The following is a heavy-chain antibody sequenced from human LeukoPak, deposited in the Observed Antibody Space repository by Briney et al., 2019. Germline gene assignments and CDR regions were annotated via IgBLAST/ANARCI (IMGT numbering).Heavy chain of an antibody. J-gene: IGHJ4*02. CDR3: VRVGNYREFDY. CDR2: ISSNGDVT. D-gene: IGHD1-7*01. Sequence: GGSLRLSCAASGFTFSNYALHWVRQAPGKGLEYVSAISSNGDVTFYANSVKGRFTISRDNSKNTLYLQMGSLRAEDMAVYYCVRVGNYREFDYWGQGTLVTVSS. V-gene: IGHV3-64*01. CDR1: GFTFSNYA.